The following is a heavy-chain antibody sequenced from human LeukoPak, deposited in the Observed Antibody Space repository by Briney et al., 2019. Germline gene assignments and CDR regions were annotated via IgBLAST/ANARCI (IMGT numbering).Heavy chain of an antibody. V-gene: IGHV4-34*01. D-gene: IGHD2-2*01. CDR3: ARGQLLVPYYYPKVVPPKFDY. CDR1: GGSFSGYY. J-gene: IGHJ4*02. CDR2: INHSGST. Sequence: PSETLSLTCAVYGGSFSGYYWSWLRQPPGKGLEWIGEINHSGSTNYNPSLKSRVTISVDTSKNQFSLKLSSVTAADTAVYYCARGQLLVPYYYPKVVPPKFDYWGQGTLVTVSS.